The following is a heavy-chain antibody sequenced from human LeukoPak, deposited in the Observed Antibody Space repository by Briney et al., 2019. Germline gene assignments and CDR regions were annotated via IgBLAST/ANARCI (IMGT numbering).Heavy chain of an antibody. CDR3: ARAQLEQLWLLFDY. Sequence: GRSLRLSCAASGFTFSSYGMHWVRQAPGKGLEWVAVIWYDGSNKYYADSVKGRFTISRDNSKNTLFLQMNSLRAEDTAVYYCARAQLEQLWLLFDYWGQGTLVTVSS. CDR1: GFTFSSYG. D-gene: IGHD5-18*01. CDR2: IWYDGSNK. V-gene: IGHV3-33*08. J-gene: IGHJ4*02.